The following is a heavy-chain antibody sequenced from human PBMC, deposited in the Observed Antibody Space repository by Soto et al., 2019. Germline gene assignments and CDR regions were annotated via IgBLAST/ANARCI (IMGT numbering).Heavy chain of an antibody. V-gene: IGHV3-23*01. CDR2: IGGEAVST. J-gene: IGHJ3*02. Sequence: EVQLLESGGGLVQPGGSLRLSCEASGFIFSNYAMSWVRQGPGKGLEWVSVIGGEAVSTNCADSVKGRCTVSRDNSKNTVYRQLDSLRDDDTAVDYCAKDSTSYNGVYDPFDIWGQGTMVTVSS. CDR1: GFIFSNYA. D-gene: IGHD1-1*01. CDR3: AKDSTSYNGVYDPFDI.